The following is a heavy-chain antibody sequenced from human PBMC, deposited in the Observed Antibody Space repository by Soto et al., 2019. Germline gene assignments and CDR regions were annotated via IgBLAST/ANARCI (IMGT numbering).Heavy chain of an antibody. Sequence: SENLSLTCTVSGGSINSASYYLGWIRQPPGKGLEWIGNIYHSGSTYYNPSLKSRVTISVDTSKNQISLKMSSVTAADTAVYYCASRLENTDHYGEGDFWGQGTLVTVSS. CDR2: IYHSGST. CDR3: ASRLENTDHYGEGDF. D-gene: IGHD3-10*01. V-gene: IGHV4-39*01. J-gene: IGHJ4*02. CDR1: GGSINSASYY.